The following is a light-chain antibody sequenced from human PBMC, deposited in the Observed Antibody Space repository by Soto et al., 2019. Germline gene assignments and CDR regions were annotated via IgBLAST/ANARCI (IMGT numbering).Light chain of an antibody. Sequence: EIVMTQSPATLSVSPGERATLSCSASQSVSSNLAWYHQKPGQAPRLIIYDASTRATGIPARLSGSGSGTEFTLTISSLQSEDFAVYYCQQYNDGLAFGGGTKVEIK. CDR1: QSVSSN. CDR2: DAS. CDR3: QQYNDGLA. V-gene: IGKV3-15*01. J-gene: IGKJ4*01.